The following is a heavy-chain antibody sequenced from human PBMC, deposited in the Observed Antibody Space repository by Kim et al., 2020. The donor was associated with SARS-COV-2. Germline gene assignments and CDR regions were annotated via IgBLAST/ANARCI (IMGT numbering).Heavy chain of an antibody. CDR3: ARLQVVPAAIIAGAYYYYGMDV. Sequence: GGSLRLSCAASGFTFSSYSMNWVRQAPGKGLEWVSYISSSSSTIYYADSVKGRLTISRDNAKNSLYLQMNSLRDEDTAVYYCARLQVVPAAIIAGAYYYYGMDVWGQGTTVTVSS. CDR1: GFTFSSYS. D-gene: IGHD2-2*02. J-gene: IGHJ6*02. CDR2: ISSSSSTI. V-gene: IGHV3-48*02.